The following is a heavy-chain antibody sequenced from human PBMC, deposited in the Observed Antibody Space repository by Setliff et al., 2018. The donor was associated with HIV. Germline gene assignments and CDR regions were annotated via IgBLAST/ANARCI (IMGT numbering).Heavy chain of an antibody. V-gene: IGHV7-4-1*02. Sequence: GASVKVSCKTSGYNFENYAINWVRQAPGQGLEWMGWTNANSGSPTYAQAFTGRFFFSVDTAVATAYLQINNLKTEDTAVYFCARGLYGDYGGDLNWLDPWGHGTRVTVS. CDR3: ARGLYGDYGGDLNWLDP. D-gene: IGHD4-17*01. J-gene: IGHJ5*02. CDR2: TNANSGSP. CDR1: GYNFENYA.